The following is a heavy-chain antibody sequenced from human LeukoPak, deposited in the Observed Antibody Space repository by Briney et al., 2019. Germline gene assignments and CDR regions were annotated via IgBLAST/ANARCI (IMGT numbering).Heavy chain of an antibody. CDR2: IWYDGSNK. V-gene: IGHV3-33*01. D-gene: IGHD6-13*01. J-gene: IGHJ4*02. CDR1: GFTFSSYG. Sequence: GGSLRLSCAASGFTFSSYGMHWVRQAPGKGLGWVAVIWYDGSNKYYADSVKGRFTISRDNSKNTLYLQMNSLRAEDTAVYYCARDIAAALDYWGQGTLVTVPS. CDR3: ARDIAAALDY.